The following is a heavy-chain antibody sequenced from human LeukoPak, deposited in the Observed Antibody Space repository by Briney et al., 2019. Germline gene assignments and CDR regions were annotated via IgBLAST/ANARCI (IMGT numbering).Heavy chain of an antibody. CDR3: ARGVVGWSNCALDY. Sequence: PSETLSLTCTVSGGSISSYYWSWIRQPPGKGLEWIGEINHSGSTNYNPSLKSRVTISVDTSKNQFSLKLSSVTAADTAVYYCARGVVGWSNCALDYWGQGTLVTVSS. D-gene: IGHD1-1*01. J-gene: IGHJ4*02. CDR2: INHSGST. CDR1: GGSISSYY. V-gene: IGHV4-34*01.